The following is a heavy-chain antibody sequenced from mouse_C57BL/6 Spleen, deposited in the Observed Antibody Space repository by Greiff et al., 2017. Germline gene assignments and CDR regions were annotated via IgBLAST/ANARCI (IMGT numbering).Heavy chain of an antibody. J-gene: IGHJ2*01. CDR2: IDPSDSYT. D-gene: IGHD3-2*02. V-gene: IGHV1-50*01. CDR3: ARSGDY. Sequence: VQLQQPGAELVKPGASVKLSCKASGYTFTSYWMQWVQQRPGQGLEWIGDIDPSDSYTNYTQKFKGKATLTVDTSSSTAYMQLNSLTSEDSAVDYCARSGDYWGQGTTLTVSA. CDR1: GYTFTSYW.